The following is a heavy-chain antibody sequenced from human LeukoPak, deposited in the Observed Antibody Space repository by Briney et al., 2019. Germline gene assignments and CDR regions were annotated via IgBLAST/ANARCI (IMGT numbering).Heavy chain of an antibody. D-gene: IGHD3-22*01. V-gene: IGHV4-4*07. CDR3: ASTSDSGRYYYDY. CDR1: SDSISTYY. J-gene: IGHJ4*02. Sequence: PSETLSLTCTVSSDSISTYYWSWIRQPAGKGLEWIGRIYTSGSTNYNPSLKSRVTMSVDTSKNQFSLKLSSVTAADTAVYYCASTSDSGRYYYDYWGQGTLVTVSS. CDR2: IYTSGST.